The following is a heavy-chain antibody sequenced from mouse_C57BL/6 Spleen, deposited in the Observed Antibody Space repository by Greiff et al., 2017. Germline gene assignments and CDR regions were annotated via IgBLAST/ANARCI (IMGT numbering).Heavy chain of an antibody. D-gene: IGHD1-1*01. CDR3: AKEGKNYYGSSYDYAMDY. Sequence: QVQLQQPGAELVKPGASVKVSCKASGYTFTSYWMHWVKQRPGQGLEWIGRIHPSDSDTNYNKKFKGKATLTVDKSSSAAYMQLSRLTSEDCAVYYCAKEGKNYYGSSYDYAMDYWGQGTSVTVSS. J-gene: IGHJ4*01. CDR1: GYTFTSYW. V-gene: IGHV1-74*01. CDR2: IHPSDSDT.